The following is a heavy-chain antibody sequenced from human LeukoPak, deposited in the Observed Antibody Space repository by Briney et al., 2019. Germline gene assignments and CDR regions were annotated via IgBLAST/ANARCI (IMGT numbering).Heavy chain of an antibody. CDR2: IYYGGAT. Sequence: SETLSLNCTVSGGTINTNEDYWAWIRQPPGKGLEWIGSIYYGGATYTVPSLKSRIGLSVDSSENRFSLKLTSVTGADTALYYCARPLINRFQLNSPKALDAFDIWGQGTMVSVSS. J-gene: IGHJ3*02. V-gene: IGHV4-39*01. D-gene: IGHD4-23*01. CDR3: ARPLINRFQLNSPKALDAFDI. CDR1: GGTINTNEDY.